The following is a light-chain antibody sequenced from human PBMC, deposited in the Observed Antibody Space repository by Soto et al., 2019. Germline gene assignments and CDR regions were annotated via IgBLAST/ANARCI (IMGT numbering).Light chain of an antibody. J-gene: IGKJ5*01. Sequence: EVVMTQSPASLSVSPGERATLSCRASQSVTTNLAWYQQKPGEAPRLLIYGTSNRAAGVPARYGGTRSGTDFTRTISSLQPEDFAVYYGQQANSFPITFGQGTQLE. CDR2: GTS. CDR1: QSVTTN. V-gene: IGKV3-15*01. CDR3: QQANSFPIT.